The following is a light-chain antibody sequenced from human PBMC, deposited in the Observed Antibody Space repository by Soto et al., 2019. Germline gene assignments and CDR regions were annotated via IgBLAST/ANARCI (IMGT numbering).Light chain of an antibody. CDR3: QSYDSSLSGSV. Sequence: QSVLTQPPSVSGAPRQRVTIPFTGSSSNIGAGHDVHWYQQLPGTAPKLLIYDNTNRPSGVPDRFSGSKSGTSASLAITGLQAEDEADYYCQSYDSSLSGSVFGGGTKLTVL. J-gene: IGLJ2*01. CDR1: SSNIGAGHD. CDR2: DNT. V-gene: IGLV1-40*01.